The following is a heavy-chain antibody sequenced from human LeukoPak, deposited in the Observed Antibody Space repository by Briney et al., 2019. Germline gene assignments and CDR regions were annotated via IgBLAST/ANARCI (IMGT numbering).Heavy chain of an antibody. CDR1: GFTFSTFSNYG. J-gene: IGHJ4*02. D-gene: IGHD6-19*01. Sequence: GGSLRLSCAASGFTFSTFSNYGMSWVRQAPEKGLEWVSAISDSGGKTYYADSKKGRFTISRDNSKNTLYLQMNSLRAEDTAVYYCAKHGSGRYFDYWGQGALVTVSS. CDR2: ISDSGGKT. CDR3: AKHGSGRYFDY. V-gene: IGHV3-23*01.